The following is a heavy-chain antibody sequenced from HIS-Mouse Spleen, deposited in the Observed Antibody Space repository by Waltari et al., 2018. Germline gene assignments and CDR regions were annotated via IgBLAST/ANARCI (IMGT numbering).Heavy chain of an antibody. CDR3: ARLCIMIPFGGVIGPFDY. Sequence: QLQLQESGPGLVKPSETLSLTCTVSGGSISSSSYYWGWIRQPPGKGLGWIWSMYYSGSTYYNPSLRSRVTISVDTSKNQFSLKLSSVTAADTAVYYCARLCIMIPFGGVIGPFDYWGQGTLVTVSS. J-gene: IGHJ4*02. V-gene: IGHV4-39*01. CDR2: MYYSGST. CDR1: GGSISSSSYY. D-gene: IGHD3-16*02.